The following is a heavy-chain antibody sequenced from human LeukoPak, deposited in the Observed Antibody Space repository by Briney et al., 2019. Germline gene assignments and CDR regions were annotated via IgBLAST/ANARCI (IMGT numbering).Heavy chain of an antibody. V-gene: IGHV3-7*01. CDR2: IIQDGSEK. D-gene: IGHD6-19*01. CDR1: GFTFSSFW. CDR3: ARDYSSSLDY. Sequence: GGSLRLSCVASGFTFSSFWMSWVRQAPGKGLEWVAKIIQDGSEKYYVDSVKGRFTISRDNAKNSLYLQMNSLRAEDTAVYYCARDYSSSLDYWGQGTLVTVSS. J-gene: IGHJ4*02.